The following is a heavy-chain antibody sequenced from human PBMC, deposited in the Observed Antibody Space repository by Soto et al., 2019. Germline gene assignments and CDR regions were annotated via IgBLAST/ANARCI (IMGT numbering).Heavy chain of an antibody. V-gene: IGHV3-15*01. Sequence: GGSLRLSCAPSGFTFNNAWISWVRQAPGKGLEWVGRIKSKTDGGTTDYAAPVKGRFAISRDDSKNTLYLQMTSLKPEDTAMYYCAKDRSSSTRIPNWGQGTLVTVSS. CDR1: GFTFNNAW. J-gene: IGHJ4*02. D-gene: IGHD2-21*01. CDR3: AKDRSSSTRIPN. CDR2: IKSKTDGGTT.